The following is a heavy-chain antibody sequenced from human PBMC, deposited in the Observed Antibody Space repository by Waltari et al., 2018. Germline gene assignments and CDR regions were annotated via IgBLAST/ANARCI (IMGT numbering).Heavy chain of an antibody. CDR1: GFTFSSYA. Sequence: EVPLLESGGGLVQPGGSLRLSCAASGFTFSSYAMSWVRQAPGKGLKWVSAISGTGDSTYYADSVKGRFTISRDSSKNTLYLQMDSLRAEDTAVYYCAKQFGSGSYYLDYWGQGTLVTVSS. CDR3: AKQFGSGSYYLDY. V-gene: IGHV3-23*01. CDR2: ISGTGDST. J-gene: IGHJ4*02. D-gene: IGHD3-10*01.